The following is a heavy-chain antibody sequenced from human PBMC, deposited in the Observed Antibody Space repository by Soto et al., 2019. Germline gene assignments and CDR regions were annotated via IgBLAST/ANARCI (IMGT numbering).Heavy chain of an antibody. CDR1: GASIDNGAHY. Sequence: QVVLQESGPRLVKPSQTLSLTCSVSGASIDNGAHYWNWIRPQPGKGPELIGHIYHSGTTYYNPSLKSRISMSIATSKSQFSLELTSVTAADTAVYFCARASIYYCPKSDCGSFFDFWGQGALVAVSS. J-gene: IGHJ4*02. CDR3: ARASIYYCPKSDCGSFFDF. V-gene: IGHV4-31*03. D-gene: IGHD2-8*01. CDR2: IYHSGTT.